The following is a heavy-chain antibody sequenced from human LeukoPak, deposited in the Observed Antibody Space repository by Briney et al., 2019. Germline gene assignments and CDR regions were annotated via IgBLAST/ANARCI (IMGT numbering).Heavy chain of an antibody. CDR2: ISGSGGST. J-gene: IGHJ4*02. Sequence: PGGPLRLSCAASGFTFDDYAMSWVRQAPGKGLEWVSAISGSGGSTYYADSVKGRFTISRDNSKNTLYLQMNSLRAEDTAVYYCAKDGEYSGYDSDYWGQGTLVTVSS. D-gene: IGHD5-12*01. V-gene: IGHV3-23*01. CDR3: AKDGEYSGYDSDY. CDR1: GFTFDDYA.